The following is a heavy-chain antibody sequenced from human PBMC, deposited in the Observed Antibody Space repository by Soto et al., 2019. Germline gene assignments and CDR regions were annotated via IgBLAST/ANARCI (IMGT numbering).Heavy chain of an antibody. Sequence: SETLSLTCTVSGGSISSYYWSWIRQPPGKGLEWIGYIYYSGSTNYNPSLKSRVTISVDTSKNQFSLKLSSVTAADTAVYYCARNPRARGYSYGYYYYGMDVWGQGTTLTVSS. V-gene: IGHV4-59*01. CDR2: IYYSGST. CDR3: ARNPRARGYSYGYYYYGMDV. D-gene: IGHD5-18*01. CDR1: GGSISSYY. J-gene: IGHJ6*02.